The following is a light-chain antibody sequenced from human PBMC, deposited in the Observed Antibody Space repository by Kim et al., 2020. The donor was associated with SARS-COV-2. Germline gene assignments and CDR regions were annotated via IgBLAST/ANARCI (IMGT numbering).Light chain of an antibody. CDR1: QSIGTN. V-gene: IGKV3-15*01. CDR2: GAS. CDR3: QQYKHWPLT. J-gene: IGKJ4*01. Sequence: IVMTQSPASLSVSPGERATLSCRASQSIGTNLAWYQQKPGQAPRLLIYGASTRATGIPARLSGSGSGTEFTLTISSLQSEDFAVYYCQQYKHWPLTFGRGTKVDIK.